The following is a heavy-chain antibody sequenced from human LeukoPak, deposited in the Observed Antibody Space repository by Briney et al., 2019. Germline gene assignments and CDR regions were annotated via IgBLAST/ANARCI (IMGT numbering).Heavy chain of an antibody. V-gene: IGHV3-23*01. J-gene: IGHJ4*02. CDR3: AKANCGGACYYQNVH. Sequence: GGSLRLSCAVSGFTFSSYAMSWVRQAPGKGLEWVSSISGSGDYTYYADSVKGRFTISRDNSKNTLYLQMNSLRAEDTAVYYCAKANCGGACYYQNVHRGQGTLVTVSS. CDR1: GFTFSSYA. D-gene: IGHD2-21*02. CDR2: ISGSGDYT.